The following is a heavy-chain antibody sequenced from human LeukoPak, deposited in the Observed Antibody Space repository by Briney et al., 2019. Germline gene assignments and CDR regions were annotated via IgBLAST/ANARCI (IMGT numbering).Heavy chain of an antibody. CDR1: GFTFSDYY. J-gene: IGHJ4*02. CDR3: ARERPDGGNSGY. V-gene: IGHV3-11*01. CDR2: ISSSGGGM. Sequence: GGSLRLSCAASGFTFSDYYMSWIRQAPRRGLEWVSYISSSGGGMYYADSVKGRFTISRDNAKNSLYLQMNSLRAEDTAVYYCARERPDGGNSGYWGQGTLVTVSS. D-gene: IGHD4-23*01.